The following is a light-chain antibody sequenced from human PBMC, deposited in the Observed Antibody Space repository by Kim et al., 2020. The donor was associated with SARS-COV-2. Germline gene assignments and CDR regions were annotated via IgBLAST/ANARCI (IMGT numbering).Light chain of an antibody. V-gene: IGLV1-44*01. CDR1: NSNIGPST. Sequence: GQRITISCTGSNSNIGPSTVSWYQKLPGTAPKLLIYTSKQRPSGVPDRFSGSKSGTSASLAISGLQSEDEGDYYCGAWDDTLKGYVFGTGTKVTVL. CDR2: TSK. CDR3: GAWDDTLKGYV. J-gene: IGLJ1*01.